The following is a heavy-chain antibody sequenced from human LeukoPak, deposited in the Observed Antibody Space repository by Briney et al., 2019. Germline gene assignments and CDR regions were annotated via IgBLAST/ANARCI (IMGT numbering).Heavy chain of an antibody. CDR2: MNPNSGNT. Sequence: ASVKVSCKASGYTFTSYDINWVRQATGQGLERMGWMNPNSGNTGYAQKFQGRVTMTRNTSISTAYTELSSLRSEDTAVYYCARGPPIQLWPRYYYYYYGMDVWGQGPRSPSP. D-gene: IGHD5-18*01. CDR1: GYTFTSYD. V-gene: IGHV1-8*01. J-gene: IGHJ6*02. CDR3: ARGPPIQLWPRYYYYYYGMDV.